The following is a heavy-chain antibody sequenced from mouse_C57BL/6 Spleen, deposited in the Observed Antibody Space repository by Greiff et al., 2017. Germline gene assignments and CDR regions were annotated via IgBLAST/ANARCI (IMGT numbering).Heavy chain of an antibody. J-gene: IGHJ2*01. CDR3: TRDYYGSSWDY. Sequence: EVKVEESGEGLVKPGGSLKLSCAASGFTFSSYAMSWVRQTPEKRLEWVAYISSGGDYIYYADTVKGRFTISRDNARNTLYLQMSSLKSEDTAMYYCTRDYYGSSWDYWGQGTTLTVSS. CDR1: GFTFSSYA. CDR2: ISSGGDYI. D-gene: IGHD1-1*01. V-gene: IGHV5-9-1*02.